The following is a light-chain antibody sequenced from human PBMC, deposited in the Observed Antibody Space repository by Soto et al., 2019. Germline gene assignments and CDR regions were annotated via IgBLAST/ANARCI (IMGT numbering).Light chain of an antibody. V-gene: IGKV1-39*01. J-gene: IGKJ4*01. Sequence: DIQMTQSPSSLSASVGDSVTITCRASQKINNFLNWYQQKPGKAPKLLIFLASTLESGVPSRFGGSGSGTDFTLSISSLQPEDSAIYYCQQSLGNPRTFGGGTKGEIQ. CDR1: QKINNF. CDR2: LAS. CDR3: QQSLGNPRT.